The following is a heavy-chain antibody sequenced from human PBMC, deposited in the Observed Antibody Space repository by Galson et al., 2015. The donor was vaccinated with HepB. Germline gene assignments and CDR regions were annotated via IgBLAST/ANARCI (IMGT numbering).Heavy chain of an antibody. V-gene: IGHV3-64D*06. J-gene: IGHJ6*02. CDR2: ISSNGGST. D-gene: IGHD3-3*01. Sequence: SLRLSCAASGFTFSSYAMHWVRQAPGKGLEYVSAISSNGGSTYYADSVKGRFTISRGNSKNTLYLQMSSLGAEDTAVYYCVKAGLRSRFLEWPPHGGMDVWGQGTTVTVSS. CDR1: GFTFSSYA. CDR3: VKAGLRSRFLEWPPHGGMDV.